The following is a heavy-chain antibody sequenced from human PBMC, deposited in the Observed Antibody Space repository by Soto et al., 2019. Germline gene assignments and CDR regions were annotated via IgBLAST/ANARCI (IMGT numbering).Heavy chain of an antibody. D-gene: IGHD2-8*01. V-gene: IGHV1-69*06. Sequence: SVKVSCKASGGTFSSYAISWVRQAPGQGLEWMGGIIPIFGTANYAQKFQGRVTITADKSTSTAYMELSSLRSEDTAVYYCARTNSCTHGVCYSWFDTWGQGTLVTVSS. CDR3: ARTNSCTHGVCYSWFDT. CDR1: GGTFSSYA. J-gene: IGHJ5*02. CDR2: IIPIFGTA.